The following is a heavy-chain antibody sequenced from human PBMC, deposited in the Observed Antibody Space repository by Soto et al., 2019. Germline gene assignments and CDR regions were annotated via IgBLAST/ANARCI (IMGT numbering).Heavy chain of an antibody. D-gene: IGHD5-18*01. CDR1: GFTFSSYG. CDR3: ARDRIQLWSLFY. V-gene: IGHV3-33*01. CDR2: IWYDGSNK. Sequence: QVQLVESGGCVVQPGRSLRLSCAASGFTFSSYGMHWVRQAPGKGLEWVAVIWYDGSNKYYADSVKGRFTISRDNSKNTLYLQMNSLRAEDTAVYYCARDRIQLWSLFYWGQGTLVTVSS. J-gene: IGHJ4*02.